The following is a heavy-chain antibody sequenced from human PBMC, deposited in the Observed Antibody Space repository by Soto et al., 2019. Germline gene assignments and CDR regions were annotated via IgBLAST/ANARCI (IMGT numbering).Heavy chain of an antibody. CDR2: INAGNGNT. Sequence: ASVKVSCKASGYTFTSYAMHWVRQAPGQRLEWMGWINAGNGNTKYSQKFQGRVTITRDTSASTAYMELSSLRSEDTAVYYCARAHYDILTGYFRAYYGMDVWGQGTKVTVSS. J-gene: IGHJ6*02. V-gene: IGHV1-3*01. D-gene: IGHD3-9*01. CDR3: ARAHYDILTGYFRAYYGMDV. CDR1: GYTFTSYA.